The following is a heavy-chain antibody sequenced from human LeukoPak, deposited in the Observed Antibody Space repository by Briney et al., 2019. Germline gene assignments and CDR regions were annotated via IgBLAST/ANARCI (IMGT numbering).Heavy chain of an antibody. CDR1: GFTFSTYW. CDR2: INSDGITT. J-gene: IGHJ4*02. CDR3: ARDREGNYYDSGGSDY. V-gene: IGHV3-74*01. Sequence: GGSLRLSCAASGFTFSTYWMHWVRQAPGRGLVWVSRINSDGITTTYADSVKGRFSISRDNAENTLWLQMNSLRAEDTAVYYCARDREGNYYDSGGSDYWGRGTLVTVSS. D-gene: IGHD3-22*01.